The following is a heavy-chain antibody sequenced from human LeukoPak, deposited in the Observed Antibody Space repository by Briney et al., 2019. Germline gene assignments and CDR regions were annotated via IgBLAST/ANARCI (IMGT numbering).Heavy chain of an antibody. V-gene: IGHV4-59*01. J-gene: IGHJ4*02. Sequence: SETLSLTCTVSGGSINSYYRSWIRQPPGEGLEWIGYIYSSGNTNYNPSLKSRVTISVDTSKNQFSLKLNSVTAADTAMYYCARASQWLGHFDYWGQGTLVTVSS. D-gene: IGHD6-19*01. CDR1: GGSINSYY. CDR2: IYSSGNT. CDR3: ARASQWLGHFDY.